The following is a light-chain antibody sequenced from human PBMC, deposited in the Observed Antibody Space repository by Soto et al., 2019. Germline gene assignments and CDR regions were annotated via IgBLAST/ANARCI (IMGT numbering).Light chain of an antibody. CDR2: VAS. CDR1: QSVTTF. CDR3: QQRTNWPLT. Sequence: EIVLTQSPVTLSLSPGERATLSCRASQSVTTFLAWYQQNPGQAPGLLIYVASKRTTGIPTRFSGSGSGKDFTLTISSLEPEDFAVYYCQQRTNWPLTFGGGTKVEIK. V-gene: IGKV3-11*01. J-gene: IGKJ4*01.